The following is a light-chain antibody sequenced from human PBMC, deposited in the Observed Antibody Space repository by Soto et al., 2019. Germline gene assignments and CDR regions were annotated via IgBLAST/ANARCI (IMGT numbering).Light chain of an antibody. Sequence: DIQMTQSPSSLSASVGDSVTITCRASQSISRYLNWYQQKPGKTPELLIYTTSTLQSGVPSRFSGSGSGTDFTLTISSLLPEDFATYYCQHSYTTPNTFGRGSELDIK. CDR1: QSISRY. J-gene: IGKJ2*01. CDR2: TTS. CDR3: QHSYTTPNT. V-gene: IGKV1-39*01.